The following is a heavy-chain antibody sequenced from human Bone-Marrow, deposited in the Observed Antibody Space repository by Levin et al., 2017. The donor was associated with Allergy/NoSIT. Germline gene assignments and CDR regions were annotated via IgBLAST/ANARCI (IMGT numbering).Heavy chain of an antibody. CDR3: ARRDSDGSNSFDY. CDR1: GYSFTSYW. Sequence: GGSLRLSCQASGYSFTSYWFGWVRQRPGKGLEWMGLIFPSDSDTRVSPSFQGQIIMSVDKSISTAYLQWSSLGASDSAMYYCARRDSDGSNSFDYWGQGTLVTVSS. CDR2: IFPSDSDT. V-gene: IGHV5-51*01. D-gene: IGHD4-23*01. J-gene: IGHJ4*02.